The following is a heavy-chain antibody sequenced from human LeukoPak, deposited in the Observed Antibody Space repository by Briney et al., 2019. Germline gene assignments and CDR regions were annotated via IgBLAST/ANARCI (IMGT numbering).Heavy chain of an antibody. J-gene: IGHJ4*02. Sequence: SVKVSCKASGGTFSSCAISWVRQAPGQGLEWMGGIIPIFGTANYAQKFQGRVTITTDESTSTAYMELSSLRSEDTAVYYCASRIAARPGLDYWGQGTLVTVSS. CDR1: GGTFSSCA. D-gene: IGHD6-6*01. V-gene: IGHV1-69*05. CDR3: ASRIAARPGLDY. CDR2: IIPIFGTA.